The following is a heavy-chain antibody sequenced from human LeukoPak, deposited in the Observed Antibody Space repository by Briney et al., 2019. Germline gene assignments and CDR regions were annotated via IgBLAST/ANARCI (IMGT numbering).Heavy chain of an antibody. Sequence: GRSLRLSCAASGFTFSSYGMHWVRQAPGKGLEWVAVISYDGSNKYYADSVKGRFTISRDNSKNTLYLQMNSLRAEDTAVYYCATQGPFVDYWGQGTLVTVAS. CDR2: ISYDGSNK. CDR3: ATQGPFVDY. J-gene: IGHJ4*02. CDR1: GFTFSSYG. V-gene: IGHV3-30*03.